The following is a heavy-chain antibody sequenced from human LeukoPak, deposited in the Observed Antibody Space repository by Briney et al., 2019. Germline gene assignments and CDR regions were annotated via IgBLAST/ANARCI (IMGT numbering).Heavy chain of an antibody. Sequence: ASVKVSCKASGYTFTGYYMHWVRQAPGQGLEWMGWINPNSGGTNYAQKFQGRVTMTRDTSISTAYMELSRLRSDDTAVYYCARDMYYYGSGSHYSHYYDYYMDVWGKGTTVTVSS. D-gene: IGHD3-10*01. CDR2: INPNSGGT. V-gene: IGHV1-2*02. CDR3: ARDMYYYGSGSHYSHYYDYYMDV. CDR1: GYTFTGYY. J-gene: IGHJ6*03.